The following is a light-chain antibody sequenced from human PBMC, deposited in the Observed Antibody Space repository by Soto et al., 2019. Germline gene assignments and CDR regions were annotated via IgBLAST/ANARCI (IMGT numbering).Light chain of an antibody. CDR2: GAS. J-gene: IGKJ4*01. V-gene: IGKV3-20*01. CDR1: QSFNSLY. Sequence: EIVLTQPPGTLSLSPGERATLSCRASQSFNSLYLAWYQHKPCQAPRLLVYGASSSGTGIQDRFSGSGSGTDFNLPLSRLEPEDFAVYYWHYYSGLQTFGGGTKVEIK. CDR3: HYYSGLQT.